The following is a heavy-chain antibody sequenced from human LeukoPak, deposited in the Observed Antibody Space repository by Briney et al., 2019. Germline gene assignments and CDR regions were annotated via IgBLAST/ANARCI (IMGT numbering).Heavy chain of an antibody. Sequence: SETLSLTCTVSGGSISSSSYYWGWIRQPPGKGLEWIGSIYYSGSTYYNPSLKSRVTISVDTSKNQFSLKLSSVTAADTAVYHCARESPFAAADCSGGSCTDYWGQGTLVTVSS. CDR3: ARESPFAAADCSGGSCTDY. CDR1: GGSISSSSYY. J-gene: IGHJ4*02. V-gene: IGHV4-39*07. D-gene: IGHD2-15*01. CDR2: IYYSGST.